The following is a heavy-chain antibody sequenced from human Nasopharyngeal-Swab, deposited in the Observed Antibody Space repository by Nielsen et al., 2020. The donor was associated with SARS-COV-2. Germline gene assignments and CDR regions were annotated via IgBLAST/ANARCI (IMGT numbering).Heavy chain of an antibody. CDR2: ISSSSSYI. D-gene: IGHD4-17*01. J-gene: IGHJ6*02. V-gene: IGHV3-21*01. CDR3: ASEGTVTSYYYYGMDV. Sequence: WIRQPPGKGLEWVSSISSSSSYIYYADSVKGRFTISRANAKNSLYLQMNSLRAEDTAVYYCASEGTVTSYYYYGMDVWGQGTTVTVSS.